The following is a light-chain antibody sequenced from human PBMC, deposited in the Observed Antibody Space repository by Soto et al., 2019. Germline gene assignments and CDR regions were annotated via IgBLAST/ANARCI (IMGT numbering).Light chain of an antibody. CDR2: AAS. V-gene: IGKV1-27*01. Sequence: DIQMTQSPSFLSASVGDRVTITCRASQGISHFLAWYQQKPGKVPKLLIYAASILQSGVPPRFSGSGSGTDFTLTISSLQPEDVATYYCQKYNTVPRTFGQGTKVEI. CDR3: QKYNTVPRT. CDR1: QGISHF. J-gene: IGKJ1*01.